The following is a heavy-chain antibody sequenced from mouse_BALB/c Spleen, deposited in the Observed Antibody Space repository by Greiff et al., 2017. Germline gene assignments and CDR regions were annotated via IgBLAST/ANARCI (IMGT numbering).Heavy chain of an antibody. CDR1: GYTFTSYV. CDR3: ARRGDYDGYFDV. V-gene: IGHV1-14*01. CDR2: INPYNDGT. Sequence: VQLKQSGPELVKPGASVKMSCKASGYTFTSYVMHWVKQKPGQGLEWIGYINPYNDGTKYNEKFKGKATLTSDKSSSTAYMELSSLTSEDSAVYYCARRGDYDGYFDVWGAGTTVTVSS. J-gene: IGHJ1*01. D-gene: IGHD2-4*01.